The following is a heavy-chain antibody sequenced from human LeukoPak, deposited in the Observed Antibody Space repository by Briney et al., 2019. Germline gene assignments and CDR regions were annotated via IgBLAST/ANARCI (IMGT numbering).Heavy chain of an antibody. Sequence: GGSLRISCAASGFTFSSYAMSWVRQAPGKGLEWVSAISGSGGITYYADSVKGQFTISRDNSKNTLYLQMNSLRAEDTAVYYCAKGPPYCNGDCYSDYWGQGTLVTVSS. CDR3: AKGPPYCNGDCYSDY. J-gene: IGHJ4*02. V-gene: IGHV3-23*01. D-gene: IGHD2-21*02. CDR2: ISGSGGIT. CDR1: GFTFSSYA.